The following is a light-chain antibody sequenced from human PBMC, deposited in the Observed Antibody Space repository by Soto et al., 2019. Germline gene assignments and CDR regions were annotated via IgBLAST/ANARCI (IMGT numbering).Light chain of an antibody. CDR2: GNT. CDR1: SSNIGAGYD. V-gene: IGLV1-40*01. CDR3: LSFDSSLSVV. J-gene: IGLJ2*01. Sequence: QSVLTQPPSVSGAPGQRVTISCTGSSSNIGAGYDVHWYQQLPGRAPKLLIYGNTNRPSGVPDRFSGSKSGTPASLAITGLQAEDEADYYCLSFDSSLSVVFGGGTKLTVL.